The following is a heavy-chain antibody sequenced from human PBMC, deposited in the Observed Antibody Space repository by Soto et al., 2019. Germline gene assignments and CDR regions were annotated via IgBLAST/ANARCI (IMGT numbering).Heavy chain of an antibody. D-gene: IGHD3-10*01. V-gene: IGHV3-23*01. CDR3: ARQSMADY. Sequence: ESGGGLVQPGGSLRLSCAASGFTFNTYAMTWVRQAPGKGLEWVSTISASGGGTYYADSVKGRFTISRDNSKNTLYLQMNSLRAEDTAVYFCARQSMADYWGQGTLVTVSS. CDR1: GFTFNTYA. J-gene: IGHJ4*02. CDR2: ISASGGGT.